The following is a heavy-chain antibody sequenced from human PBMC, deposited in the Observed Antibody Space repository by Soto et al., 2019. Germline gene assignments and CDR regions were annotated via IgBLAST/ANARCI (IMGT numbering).Heavy chain of an antibody. CDR1: GGSFSGYY. CDR2: INHSGST. J-gene: IGHJ6*03. D-gene: IGHD6-13*01. Sequence: SETLSLTCAVYGGSFSGYYWSWIRQPPGKGLECIGEINHSGSTNYNPSLKSRVTISVDTSKNQFSLKLSSVTAADTAVYYCARCPPSRELVPHYYYYYYMDVWGKGTTVTVSS. CDR3: ARCPPSRELVPHYYYYYYMDV. V-gene: IGHV4-34*01.